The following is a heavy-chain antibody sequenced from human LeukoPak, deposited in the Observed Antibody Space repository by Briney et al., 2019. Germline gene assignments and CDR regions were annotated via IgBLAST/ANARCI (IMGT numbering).Heavy chain of an antibody. J-gene: IGHJ4*02. V-gene: IGHV3-23*01. D-gene: IGHD5-18*01. CDR2: ISGSGGST. CDR1: GFTFSSYA. Sequence: GGSLRLSCAASGFTFSSYAMSWVRQAPGKGLEWVSAISGSGGSTYYADSVKGRFTISRDNSKNTLYLQMNSLRAEDTAVYYCAKDGGGYNYGYSDFDYWGQGTLVTVSS. CDR3: AKDGGGYNYGYSDFDY.